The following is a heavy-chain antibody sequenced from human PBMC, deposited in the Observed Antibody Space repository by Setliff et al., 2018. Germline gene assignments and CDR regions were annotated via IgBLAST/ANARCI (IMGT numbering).Heavy chain of an antibody. CDR1: GYTFTNYG. Sequence: ASVKVSCKASGYTFTNYGIAWVRQAPGQGLEWVAWINNYSFKTNYPQKFLGRVTVTTDTSTGTAYMELGSLTSDDTAIYYCARINFYVSSGYYYAPDYWGPGTLVTVSS. J-gene: IGHJ4*02. D-gene: IGHD3-22*01. CDR2: INNYSFKT. V-gene: IGHV1-18*01. CDR3: ARINFYVSSGYYYAPDY.